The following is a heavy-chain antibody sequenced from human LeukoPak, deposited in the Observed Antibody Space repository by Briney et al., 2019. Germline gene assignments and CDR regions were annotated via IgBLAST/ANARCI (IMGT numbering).Heavy chain of an antibody. J-gene: IGHJ4*02. CDR2: IIPIFGTA. V-gene: IGHV1-69*13. Sequence: VASVKVSCKASGGTFSSYATSWVRQAPGQGLEWMGGIIPIFGTANYAQKFQGRVTITADESTSTAYMELRSLRSDDTAVYYCARVAGTESDYWGQGALVTVSS. CDR1: GGTFSSYA. D-gene: IGHD2-15*01. CDR3: ARVAGTESDY.